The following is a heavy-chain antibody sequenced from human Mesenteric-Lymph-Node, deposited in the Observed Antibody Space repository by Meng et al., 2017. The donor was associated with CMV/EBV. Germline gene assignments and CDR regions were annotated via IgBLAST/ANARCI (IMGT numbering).Heavy chain of an antibody. J-gene: IGHJ4*02. CDR2: ISGSGSGT. Sequence: GGSLKISCAASGFTFNSFAMTWVRQAPGKGLEWVSTISGSGSGTYYADSVKARFTISRDNSKNTLYLQMNSLRDEDTAVYYCAKGDLTMVRGVIDYWGQGTLVTVSS. CDR3: AKGDLTMVRGVIDY. V-gene: IGHV3-23*01. D-gene: IGHD3-10*01. CDR1: GFTFNSFA.